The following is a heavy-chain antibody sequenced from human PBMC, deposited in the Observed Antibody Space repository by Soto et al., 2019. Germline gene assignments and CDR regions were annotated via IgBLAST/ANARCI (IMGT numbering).Heavy chain of an antibody. D-gene: IGHD2-15*01. J-gene: IGHJ5*02. CDR1: GYSLAGHW. CDR3: ARRADCSGGSCYSRWFDP. V-gene: IGHV5-51*01. CDR2: IYPGDSDT. Sequence: PGESLKISCKGSGYSLAGHWIGWVRQMPGKGLEWMGIIYPGDSDTRYSPSFQGQVTISADKSISTAYLQWSSLKASDTAMYYCARRADCSGGSCYSRWFDPWGQGTLVTVSS.